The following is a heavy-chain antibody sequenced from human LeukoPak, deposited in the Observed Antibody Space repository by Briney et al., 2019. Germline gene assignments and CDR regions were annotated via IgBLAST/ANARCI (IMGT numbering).Heavy chain of an antibody. CDR1: GGTFSSYT. V-gene: IGHV1-69*02. Sequence: SVKVSCKASGGTFSSYTISWVRQAPGQGLEWMGRIIPILGIANYAQKFQGRVTITADKSTSTAYMELSSLRSEDTAVYYCSTIFGEPRDAFDIWGQGTTVTVSS. CDR2: IIPILGIA. D-gene: IGHD3-3*01. CDR3: STIFGEPRDAFDI. J-gene: IGHJ3*02.